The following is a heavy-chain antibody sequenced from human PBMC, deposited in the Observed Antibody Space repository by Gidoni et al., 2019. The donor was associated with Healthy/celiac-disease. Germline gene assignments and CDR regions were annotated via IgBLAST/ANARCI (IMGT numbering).Heavy chain of an antibody. J-gene: IGHJ4*02. D-gene: IGHD6-6*01. CDR1: GFTVSSNY. Sequence: EVPLVAFGGGLIQPGGSLRPSCAASGFTVSSNYMSWVRQAPGKGLGWVSVIYSGGSTYYADSVKGRFTISRDNSKNTLYLQMNSLRAEDTAVYYCARVLAAPGIDYWGQGTLVTVSS. CDR3: ARVLAAPGIDY. CDR2: IYSGGST. V-gene: IGHV3-53*01.